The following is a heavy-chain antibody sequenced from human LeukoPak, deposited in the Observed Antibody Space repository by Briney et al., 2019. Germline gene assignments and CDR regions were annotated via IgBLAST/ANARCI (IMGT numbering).Heavy chain of an antibody. CDR2: IYSTGAT. CDR3: ARLKMGAYFDL. J-gene: IGHJ2*01. Sequence: KSSETLSLTCTVSDDSMSSLYWSWIRQPPGKGPEWIAYIYSTGATSYNLSLRSRVSISLDTSKSHFSLKLRSVTVADTAVYFCARLKMGAYFDLWGRGTLVTVSS. V-gene: IGHV4-59*08. CDR1: DDSMSSLY. D-gene: IGHD3-16*01.